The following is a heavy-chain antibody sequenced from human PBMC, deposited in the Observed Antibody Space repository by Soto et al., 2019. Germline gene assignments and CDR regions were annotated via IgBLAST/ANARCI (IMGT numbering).Heavy chain of an antibody. CDR1: GLTFSTDE. CDR2: ISYTSPTL. J-gene: IGHJ5*01. Sequence: EVQLVASGGGLVQPGGSLRLSCAVSGLTFSTDEMNWVRQAPGQGLEWLAYISYTSPTLKYADSAKGRFAAARDNAKKSLSLHRNNRRCEDTAVYYCVRECRSLACDSWGQGPLVTVSS. V-gene: IGHV3-48*03. CDR3: VRECRSLACDS.